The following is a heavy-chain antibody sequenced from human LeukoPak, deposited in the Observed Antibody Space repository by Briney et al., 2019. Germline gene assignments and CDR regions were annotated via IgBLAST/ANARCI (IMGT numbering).Heavy chain of an antibody. D-gene: IGHD3-22*01. CDR1: GFTFSSNC. CDR3: ARDPYASGGYGAFDI. J-gene: IGHJ3*02. V-gene: IGHV3-7*01. CDR2: IKQDGSKQ. Sequence: GGSLRLSCAASGFTFSSNCMTWVRQTPGKGLEWVANIKQDGSKQYYGDSVKGRFTISRDNAKNSVYLQMNRLRVEDTAVYYCARDPYASGGYGAFDIWGQGILVTVSS.